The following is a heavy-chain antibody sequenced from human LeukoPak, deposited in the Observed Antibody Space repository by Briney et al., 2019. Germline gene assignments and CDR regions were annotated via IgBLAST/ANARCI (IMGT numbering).Heavy chain of an antibody. CDR3: AREGSGYEIFGPYYYYMDV. V-gene: IGHV4-61*02. CDR1: GGSISSGSYY. Sequence: SQTLSLTCTVSGGSISSGSYYWSWIRQPAGKGLEWIGRIYTSGSTNYNPSLKSRVTISVDMSKNQFSLKLSSVTAADTAVYYCAREGSGYEIFGPYYYYMDVWGKGTTVTVS. CDR2: IYTSGST. D-gene: IGHD5-12*01. J-gene: IGHJ6*03.